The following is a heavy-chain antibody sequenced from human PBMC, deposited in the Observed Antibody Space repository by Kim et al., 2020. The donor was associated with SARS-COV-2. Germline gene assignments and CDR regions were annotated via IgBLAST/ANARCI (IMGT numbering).Heavy chain of an antibody. J-gene: IGHJ4*02. D-gene: IGHD3-10*01. Sequence: HVKGRLTTSRDESKNTLELQMNSLKSRDTAVYYCTTGNTIVRGVIRSYDYWGQGTLVTVAS. CDR3: TTGNTIVRGVIRSYDY. V-gene: IGHV3-15*01.